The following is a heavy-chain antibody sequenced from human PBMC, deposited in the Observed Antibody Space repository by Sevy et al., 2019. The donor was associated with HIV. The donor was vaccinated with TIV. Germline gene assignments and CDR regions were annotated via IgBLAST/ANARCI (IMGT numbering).Heavy chain of an antibody. D-gene: IGHD2-21*01. J-gene: IGHJ3*02. CDR3: AGDGTVMVIDDVIDI. CDR1: GYSFSSYG. V-gene: IGHV1-18*01. Sequence: ASVNVSCKASGYSFSSYGFSWVRQAPGQGLEWMGWISVRSGNTNYAHKVQGRVTMTTDTSTNTAYMELRRLRSDDTAVYYCAGDGTVMVIDDVIDIWGQGTMVTVSS. CDR2: ISVRSGNT.